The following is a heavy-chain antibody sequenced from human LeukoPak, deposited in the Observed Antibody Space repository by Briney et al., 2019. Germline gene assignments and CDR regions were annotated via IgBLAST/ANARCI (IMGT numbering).Heavy chain of an antibody. CDR2: ISSNGGST. CDR1: GFTFSTHG. CDR3: ARGRSAAYSSGWYS. V-gene: IGHV3-64*01. J-gene: IGHJ4*02. D-gene: IGHD6-19*01. Sequence: GGSLRLSCVVSGFTFSTHGFHWVRQAPGKGLEYVSAISSNGGSTYCANSVKGRFTISRDNSKNTLYLQMGSLRAEDMAVYYCARGRSAAYSSGWYSWGQGTLVTVSS.